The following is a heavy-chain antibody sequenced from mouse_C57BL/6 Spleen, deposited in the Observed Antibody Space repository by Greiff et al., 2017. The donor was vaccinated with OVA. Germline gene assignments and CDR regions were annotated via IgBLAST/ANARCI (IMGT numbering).Heavy chain of an antibody. CDR1: GYSFTSYY. V-gene: IGHV1-66*01. Sequence: LVESGPELVKPGASVKISCKASGYSFTSYYIHWVKQRPGQGLEWIGWIYPGSGNTKYNEKFKGKATLTADTSSSTAYMQLSSLTSEDSAVYYCAREGITTDQSWYFDVWGTGTTVTVSS. D-gene: IGHD1-1*01. J-gene: IGHJ1*03. CDR3: AREGITTDQSWYFDV. CDR2: IYPGSGNT.